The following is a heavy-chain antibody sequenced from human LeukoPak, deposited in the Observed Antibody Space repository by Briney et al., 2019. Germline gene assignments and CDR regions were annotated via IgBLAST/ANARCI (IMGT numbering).Heavy chain of an antibody. V-gene: IGHV4-59*01. CDR3: AREDSSTSSYYYYMDV. D-gene: IGHD2-2*01. CDR2: IYYSGST. J-gene: IGHJ6*03. Sequence: SETLSLTCTVSGGSISSYYWSWIRQPPGKGLEWIGYIYYSGSTNYNPSLKSRVTISVDTSKNQFSLKLSSVTAAGTAVYYCAREDSSTSSYYYYMDVWGKGTTVTVSS. CDR1: GGSISSYY.